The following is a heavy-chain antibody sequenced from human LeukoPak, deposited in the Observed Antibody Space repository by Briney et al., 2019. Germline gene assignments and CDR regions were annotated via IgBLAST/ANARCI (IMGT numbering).Heavy chain of an antibody. CDR3: SREILRDGSPLIDA. CDR2: IKQDGSEK. J-gene: IGHJ5*02. Sequence: GGSLRLSCAASGFTFSSYWMSWVRQAPGKGLEWVANIKQDGSEKYYVDSVKGRFTISRDNAKNSLYLQMNSLRADDTAMNYCSREILRDGSPLIDAWAQEPLVPVP. V-gene: IGHV3-7*03. CDR1: GFTFSSYW. D-gene: IGHD1-26*01.